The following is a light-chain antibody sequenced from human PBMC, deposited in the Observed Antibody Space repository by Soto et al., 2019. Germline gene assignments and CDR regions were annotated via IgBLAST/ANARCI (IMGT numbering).Light chain of an antibody. CDR3: MQALQTPQT. CDR1: QSLLRTSGHNL. J-gene: IGKJ2*01. Sequence: DIVMTQSPLSLPVTPGEPASISCRSSQSLLRTSGHNLLDWYLQKPGQSPHLLIYMASNRASGVPARFSGSGSDTDFTLNISRVETDDVGVYYCMQALQTPQTLGQGTKLEIK. V-gene: IGKV2-28*01. CDR2: MAS.